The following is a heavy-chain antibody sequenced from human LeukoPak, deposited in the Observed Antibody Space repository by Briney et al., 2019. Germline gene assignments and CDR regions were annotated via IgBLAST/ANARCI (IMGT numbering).Heavy chain of an antibody. Sequence: PSETLSLTCTVSGDSISNADSHWAWIRQPPGKGLEWIGSIYYSGKTYYDPSLRSRFTMSVDTSRNQFSLKLISVTAADTAVYYCARVSGYGNNDYWGQGTLVTVSS. J-gene: IGHJ4*02. CDR2: IYYSGKT. CDR1: GDSISNADSH. D-gene: IGHD5-12*01. V-gene: IGHV4-39*01. CDR3: ARVSGYGNNDY.